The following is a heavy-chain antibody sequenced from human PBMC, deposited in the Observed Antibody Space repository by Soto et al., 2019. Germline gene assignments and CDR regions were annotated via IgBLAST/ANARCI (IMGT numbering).Heavy chain of an antibody. Sequence: QVQLQESGPGLVKPSETLSLTCTVSGGYINSHYWTWIRQPPGKGLEWIGYIYYSGSTDYNPSLKSRVTILTDKSKTHFSLGLTSLTAADTAVYYCARSTWGYAFDIWGQGAVVTVSS. CDR1: GGYINSHY. CDR3: ARSTWGYAFDI. D-gene: IGHD3-16*01. CDR2: IYYSGST. J-gene: IGHJ3*02. V-gene: IGHV4-59*08.